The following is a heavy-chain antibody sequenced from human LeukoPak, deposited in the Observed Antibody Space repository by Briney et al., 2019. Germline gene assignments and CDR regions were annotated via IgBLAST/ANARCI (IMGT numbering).Heavy chain of an antibody. V-gene: IGHV4-39*07. CDR1: GDSISTSNSY. J-gene: IGHJ5*02. Sequence: PSETLSLTCTVSGDSISTSNSYWGWIRQPPWKGLEWIGSIYHSGSTYYNPSLKSRVTISVDTSKNQFSLKLSSVTAADTAVYYCARDVAAAGYNWFDPWGQGTLVTVSS. D-gene: IGHD6-13*01. CDR3: ARDVAAAGYNWFDP. CDR2: IYHSGST.